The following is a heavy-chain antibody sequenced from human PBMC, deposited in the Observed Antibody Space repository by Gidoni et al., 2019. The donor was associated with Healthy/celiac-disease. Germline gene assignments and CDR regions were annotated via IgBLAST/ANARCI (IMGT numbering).Heavy chain of an antibody. CDR2: INHRGST. D-gene: IGHD5-12*01. J-gene: IGHJ6*02. V-gene: IGHV4-34*01. CDR1: GGSFSGYY. CDR3: ARGPYGYNYRYYYYGIDV. Sequence: QVQLQQWGAGLLKPSETLSLTCAVYGGSFSGYYWSWIRQPPGKGLEWIGEINHRGSTNFNPALKKRVTISVDTSKNQFSLKLSSVAAADTAVYYCARGPYGYNYRYYYYGIDVRGQGTTGTVSS.